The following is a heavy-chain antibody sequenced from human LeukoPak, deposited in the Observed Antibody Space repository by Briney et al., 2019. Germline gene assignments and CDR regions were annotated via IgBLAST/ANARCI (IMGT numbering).Heavy chain of an antibody. CDR1: GGTFSSYA. Sequence: GASVKVSCKASGGTFSSYAISWVRQAPGQGLEWMGGIIPIFGTANYAQKFQGRVTITADESTSTAYMELSSLRSDDTAVYYCAREVSGSYSSWFDPWGQGTLVTVSS. J-gene: IGHJ5*02. CDR3: AREVSGSYSSWFDP. D-gene: IGHD1-26*01. V-gene: IGHV1-69*01. CDR2: IIPIFGTA.